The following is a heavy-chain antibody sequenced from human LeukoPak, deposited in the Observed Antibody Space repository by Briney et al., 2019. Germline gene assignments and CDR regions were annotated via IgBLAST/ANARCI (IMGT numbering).Heavy chain of an antibody. J-gene: IGHJ6*03. Sequence: ASVKVSCKASNYTFTSYAISWLRQAPGQGLEWMGWISAYNGNTNYAQKLQGRVTMTTDTSTSTAYMELRSLRSDDTAVYYCARAKYYDILTGYYTPYYYYYMDVWGKGTTVTVSS. CDR1: NYTFTSYA. V-gene: IGHV1-18*01. CDR2: ISAYNGNT. D-gene: IGHD3-9*01. CDR3: ARAKYYDILTGYYTPYYYYYMDV.